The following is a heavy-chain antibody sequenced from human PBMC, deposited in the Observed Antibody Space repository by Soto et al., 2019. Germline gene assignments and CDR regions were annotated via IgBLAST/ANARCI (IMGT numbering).Heavy chain of an antibody. CDR3: ARQELRYYDRPLDY. CDR2: IYYSGNT. J-gene: IGHJ4*02. D-gene: IGHD3-9*01. Sequence: SETLSLTCTVSGGSISSSGYYWSWIRQPPGKGLEWIGSIYYSGNTYYNPSLKSRITISVDTSKNQFSLRLSPVTAADTAVYYCARQELRYYDRPLDYWGQGTLVTVSS. V-gene: IGHV4-39*01. CDR1: GGSISSSGYY.